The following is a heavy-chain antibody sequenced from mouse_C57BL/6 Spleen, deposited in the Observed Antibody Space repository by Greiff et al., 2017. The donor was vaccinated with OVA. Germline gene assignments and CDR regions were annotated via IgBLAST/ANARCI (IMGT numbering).Heavy chain of an antibody. CDR2: IYPRSGNT. D-gene: IGHD2-4*01. J-gene: IGHJ2*01. CDR1: GYTFTSYG. Sequence: QVQLQQSGAELARPGASVKLSCKASGYTFTSYGISWVKQRTGQGLEWIGEIYPRSGNTYYNEKFKGKATLTADKSSSTAYMELRSLTSEDSAVYFCARASYDYEGGYFDYWGQGTTLTVSS. CDR3: ARASYDYEGGYFDY. V-gene: IGHV1-81*01.